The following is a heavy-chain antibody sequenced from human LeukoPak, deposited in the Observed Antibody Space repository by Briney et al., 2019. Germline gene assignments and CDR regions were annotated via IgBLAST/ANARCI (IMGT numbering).Heavy chain of an antibody. CDR1: GFTFSTYA. Sequence: PGGSLRLSCAASGFTFSTYAMGWVRQAPGKGLERVSDISGSGGSTYYADSVKGRFTVSRDNSRNTLYLQMSSLRADDTAVYYCAKGPRQQLVTRFDNWGQGTLVTVSS. CDR2: ISGSGGST. CDR3: AKGPRQQLVTRFDN. D-gene: IGHD6-13*01. V-gene: IGHV3-23*01. J-gene: IGHJ4*02.